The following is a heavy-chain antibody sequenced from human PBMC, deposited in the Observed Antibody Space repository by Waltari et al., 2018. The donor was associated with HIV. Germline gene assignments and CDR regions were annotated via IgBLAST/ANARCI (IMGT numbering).Heavy chain of an antibody. CDR1: GFTFSNYS. CDR3: GGGKVLTWMDVYYGMDV. Sequence: EVQLVESGGGLVKPGGSLRLSCAASGFTFSNYSMNWVRQAPGKGLEWVSSISSSSSYIYYVDSVKGRFTISRDNAKNSLYLQMNSLRAEDTAVYYCGGGKVLTWMDVYYGMDVWGQGTTVTVSS. J-gene: IGHJ6*02. CDR2: ISSSSSYI. V-gene: IGHV3-21*06. D-gene: IGHD5-12*01.